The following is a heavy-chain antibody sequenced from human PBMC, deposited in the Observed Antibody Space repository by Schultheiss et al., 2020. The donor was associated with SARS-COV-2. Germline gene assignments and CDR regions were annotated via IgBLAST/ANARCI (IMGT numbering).Heavy chain of an antibody. V-gene: IGHV3-53*04. Sequence: GGSLRLSCAASGFTVITNYMSWVRQAPGKGLEWVSVIYSGGSTYYADSVKGRFTISRHNSKNTLYLQMNSLRAEDTAVYYCARQPEDFRGAPVSAFDIWGQGTMVTVSS. J-gene: IGHJ3*02. D-gene: IGHD1-14*01. CDR3: ARQPEDFRGAPVSAFDI. CDR1: GFTVITNY. CDR2: IYSGGST.